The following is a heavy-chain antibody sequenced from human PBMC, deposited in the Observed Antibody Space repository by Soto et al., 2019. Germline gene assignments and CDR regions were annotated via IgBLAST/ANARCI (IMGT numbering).Heavy chain of an antibody. D-gene: IGHD3-3*01. Sequence: GESLKISCKASGYSFTTYWIVWVRQMPGKGLEWMGIIYPDDSDTRYSPSFQGQVTISADKSINTAYLQWSSLKASDTAMYYCARHPSFWTGYQGEKRWFGPWGQGTLVTVSS. CDR3: ARHPSFWTGYQGEKRWFGP. J-gene: IGHJ5*02. CDR1: GYSFTTYW. CDR2: IYPDDSDT. V-gene: IGHV5-51*01.